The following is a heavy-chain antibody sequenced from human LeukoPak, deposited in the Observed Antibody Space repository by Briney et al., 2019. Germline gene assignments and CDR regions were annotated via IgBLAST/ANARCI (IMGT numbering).Heavy chain of an antibody. CDR1: GYTFTYRY. Sequence: GASVKVSCKASGYTFTYRYLHWVRQAPGQALEWMGWITPFNGNTNYAQKFQDRVTITRDRSMSTAYMELSSLRSEDTAMYYCARSSLVGRIVGAGGDAFDIWGQGTMVTVSS. V-gene: IGHV1-45*02. CDR2: ITPFNGNT. D-gene: IGHD1-26*01. J-gene: IGHJ3*02. CDR3: ARSSLVGRIVGAGGDAFDI.